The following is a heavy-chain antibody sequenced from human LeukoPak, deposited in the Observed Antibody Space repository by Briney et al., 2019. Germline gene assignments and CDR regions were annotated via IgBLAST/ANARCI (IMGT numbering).Heavy chain of an antibody. CDR3: ARDWMVVVVAPGY. J-gene: IGHJ4*02. CDR1: GYTFTGYY. V-gene: IGHV1-2*02. Sequence: GASVKVSCKASGYTFTGYYMHWVRQAPGQGLEWMGWINPNSGGTNYAQKFQGRVTMTRDTSISTAYMELSRLRSDDTAVYYCARDWMVVVVAPGYWGQGTLVTVSS. D-gene: IGHD2-15*01. CDR2: INPNSGGT.